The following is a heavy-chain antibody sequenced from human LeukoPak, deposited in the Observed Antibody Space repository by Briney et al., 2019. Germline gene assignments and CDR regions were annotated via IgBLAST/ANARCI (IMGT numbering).Heavy chain of an antibody. D-gene: IGHD3-10*01. CDR1: GFTFSSYS. Sequence: PGGSLRLSCTASGFTFSSYSMNWVRQAPGKGLEWVSYISSSSTTIYYADSVKGRFTISRDNAKNSLFLQMNSLRAEDTAVYYCARAYYYGSGQPFDPWGQGTLVTVSS. CDR2: ISSSSTTI. V-gene: IGHV3-48*04. CDR3: ARAYYYGSGQPFDP. J-gene: IGHJ5*02.